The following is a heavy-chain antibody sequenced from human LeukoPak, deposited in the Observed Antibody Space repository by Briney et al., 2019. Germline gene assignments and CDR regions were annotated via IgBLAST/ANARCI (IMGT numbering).Heavy chain of an antibody. CDR1: GDSVSSNSAA. J-gene: IGHJ4*02. Sequence: SQTLSLTCAISGDSVSSNSAAWNWIRRSPSRGLEWLGRTYYKSKWYNDYAVSVKSRITINPDTSKNQFSLQLNSVTPEDTAVYYCARATVAGVGRLFDYWGQGTLVTVSS. V-gene: IGHV6-1*01. D-gene: IGHD6-19*01. CDR3: ARATVAGVGRLFDY. CDR2: TYYKSKWYN.